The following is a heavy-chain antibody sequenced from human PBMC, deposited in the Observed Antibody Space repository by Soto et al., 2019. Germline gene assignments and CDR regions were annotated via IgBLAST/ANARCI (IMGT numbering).Heavy chain of an antibody. J-gene: IGHJ4*02. CDR3: ARTSLLGFYDSSGYNIDY. V-gene: IGHV3-7*03. Sequence: GGTLRLSCAASGFTFSSFWMSWVRQAPGRGLEWVANIKQDGSEKYYVDSVKGRFTISRDNAKNSLYLQMNSLRAEDTAVYYCARTSLLGFYDSSGYNIDYWGQGTLVTVSS. D-gene: IGHD3-22*01. CDR2: IKQDGSEK. CDR1: GFTFSSFW.